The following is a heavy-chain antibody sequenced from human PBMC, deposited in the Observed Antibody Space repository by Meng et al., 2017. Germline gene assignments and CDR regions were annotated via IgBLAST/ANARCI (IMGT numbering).Heavy chain of an antibody. CDR3: AKDGYCSSTSCYFSYYYYGMDV. Sequence: GGSLRLSCVVSGLTFDDYATHWVRQAPGKGLEWVSGISWNSGSIGYADSVKGRFTISRDNAKNSLYLQMNSLRAEDTALYYCAKDGYCSSTSCYFSYYYYGMDVWGQGTTVTVSS. J-gene: IGHJ6*02. V-gene: IGHV3-9*01. CDR2: ISWNSGSI. CDR1: GLTFDDYA. D-gene: IGHD2-2*01.